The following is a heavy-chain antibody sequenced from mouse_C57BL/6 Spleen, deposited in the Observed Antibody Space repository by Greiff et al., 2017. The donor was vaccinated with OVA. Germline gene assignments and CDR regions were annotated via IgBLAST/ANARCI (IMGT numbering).Heavy chain of an antibody. CDR3: ARNSPFDY. V-gene: IGHV1-54*01. CDR2: INPGSGGT. CDR1: GYAFTNYL. J-gene: IGHJ2*01. Sequence: VQVVESGAELVRPGTSVKVSCKASGYAFTNYLIEWVKQRPGQGLEWIGVINPGSGGTNYNEKFKGKATLTADKSSSTAYMQLSSLTSEDSAVYFCARNSPFDYWGQGTTLTASS.